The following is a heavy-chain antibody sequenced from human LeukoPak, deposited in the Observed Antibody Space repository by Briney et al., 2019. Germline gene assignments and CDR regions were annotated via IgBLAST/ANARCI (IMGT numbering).Heavy chain of an antibody. CDR2: IRYDGSNK. D-gene: IGHD3-22*01. CDR3: ARHHYDSSGYTDAFDI. J-gene: IGHJ3*02. CDR1: GFTFSSYG. Sequence: GGSLRLSCAASGFTFSSYGMHWVRQAPGKGLEWVAFIRYDGSNKYYADSVKGRFTISRDNSKNTLYLQMNSLRAEDTAVYYCARHHYDSSGYTDAFDIWGQGTMVTVS. V-gene: IGHV3-30*02.